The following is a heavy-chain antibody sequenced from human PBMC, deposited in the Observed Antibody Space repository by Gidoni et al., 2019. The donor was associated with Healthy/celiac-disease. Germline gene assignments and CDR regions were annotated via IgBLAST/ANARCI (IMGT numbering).Heavy chain of an antibody. D-gene: IGHD3-10*01. CDR2: INHSGST. V-gene: IGHV4-34*01. CDR1: GGSFSGNY. CDR3: ARSGRSNPFRVYFDY. Sequence: QVQLQQCGAGLLKPWETLSLTCAVYGGSFSGNYWSWIRQPPGKGLEWIGEINHSGSTNYNPSLKSRVTISVDTSKNQFPLKLSSVTAADTAVYYCARSGRSNPFRVYFDYWGQGTLVTVSS. J-gene: IGHJ4*02.